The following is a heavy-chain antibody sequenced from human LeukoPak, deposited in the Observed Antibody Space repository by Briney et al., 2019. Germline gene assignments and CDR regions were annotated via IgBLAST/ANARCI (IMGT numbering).Heavy chain of an antibody. CDR1: GYTFTGYY. CDR3: ARDSGSYLSPKFDY. Sequence: ASVKVSCKASGYTFTGYYMHWVRQAPGQGLEWMGWINPNSGGTNYAQKFQGRVTMTRDTSISTAYMELNRLRSDDTAVYYCARDSGSYLSPKFDYWGQGTLVTVSS. D-gene: IGHD1-26*01. CDR2: INPNSGGT. J-gene: IGHJ4*02. V-gene: IGHV1-2*02.